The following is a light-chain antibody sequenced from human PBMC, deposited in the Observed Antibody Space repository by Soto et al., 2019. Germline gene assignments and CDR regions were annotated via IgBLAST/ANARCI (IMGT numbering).Light chain of an antibody. CDR1: SSDVGIYNY. CDR3: CSYAGSYTYV. Sequence: QSALTQPRSVSGSPGQSVTISCTGTSSDVGIYNYVSWYQQHPGKAPKLMIYDVSKRPSGVPDRFSGSKSGNTASLTISGLQAEDEADYYCCSYAGSYTYVFGTGTQLTVL. J-gene: IGLJ1*01. V-gene: IGLV2-11*01. CDR2: DVS.